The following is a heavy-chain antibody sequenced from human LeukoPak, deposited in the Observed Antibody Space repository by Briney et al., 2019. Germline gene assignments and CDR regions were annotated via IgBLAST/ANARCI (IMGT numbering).Heavy chain of an antibody. V-gene: IGHV3-23*01. J-gene: IGHJ4*02. Sequence: PGGSLRLSCAASVFTFSSYAMSWVRQAPGKGLEWVSAISGRGGSTYYADSVKGRFTISRDKSKNTLYLQMNSLRAEDTAVYYCAKDHDYRREYYFDYWGQGTLVTVSS. D-gene: IGHD4-11*01. CDR2: ISGRGGST. CDR1: VFTFSSYA. CDR3: AKDHDYRREYYFDY.